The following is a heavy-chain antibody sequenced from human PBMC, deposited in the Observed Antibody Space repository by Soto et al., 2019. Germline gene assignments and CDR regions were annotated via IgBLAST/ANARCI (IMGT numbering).Heavy chain of an antibody. Sequence: GGSLRLSCAASGFTFSSYAMSWVRQAPGKGLEWVSAISGSGGSTYYADSVKGRFTISRDNSKNTLYLQMNSLRAEDTAVYYCAKGRGYCSGGSCYSYYGMDVWGQGTTVTVSS. D-gene: IGHD2-15*01. V-gene: IGHV3-23*01. CDR3: AKGRGYCSGGSCYSYYGMDV. J-gene: IGHJ6*02. CDR2: ISGSGGST. CDR1: GFTFSSYA.